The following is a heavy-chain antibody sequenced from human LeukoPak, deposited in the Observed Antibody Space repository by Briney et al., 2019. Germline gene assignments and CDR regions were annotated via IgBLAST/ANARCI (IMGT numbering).Heavy chain of an antibody. CDR1: GFTFGDYA. Sequence: GGSLRLSCTVSGFTFGDYAMSWVRQAPGKGLEWVGFIRSKAYGGTTDYAASVKGRFTISRDDSKSIAYLQMNSLKTEDTAVYYCTRNGWGHAFDIWGQGTMVTVSS. V-gene: IGHV3-49*04. D-gene: IGHD1-26*01. CDR3: TRNGWGHAFDI. CDR2: IRSKAYGGTT. J-gene: IGHJ3*02.